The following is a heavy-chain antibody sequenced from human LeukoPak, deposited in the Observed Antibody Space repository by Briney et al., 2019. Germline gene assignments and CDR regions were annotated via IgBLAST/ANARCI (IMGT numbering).Heavy chain of an antibody. Sequence: PSETLSLTCTVSGGSISSGNYYWSWIRQPPGKGLEWIGYIYYSGSTNYNPSLKSRVTISVDTSKNQFSLKLSSVTAADTAVYYCARESSEGAFDIWGQGTMVTVSS. CDR1: GGSISSGNYY. D-gene: IGHD6-19*01. V-gene: IGHV4-61*01. CDR3: ARESSEGAFDI. J-gene: IGHJ3*02. CDR2: IYYSGST.